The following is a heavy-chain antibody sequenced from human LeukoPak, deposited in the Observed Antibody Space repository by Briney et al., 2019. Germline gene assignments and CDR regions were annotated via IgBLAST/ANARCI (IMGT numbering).Heavy chain of an antibody. CDR1: GYTFTSYD. Sequence: EASVKVSCKASGYTFTSYDINRVRQATGQGLEWMGWMNPNSGNTGYAQKFQGRVTMTTDTSTSTAYMELRSLRSDDTAVYYCARDNYYDSSGYYSYWGQGTLVTVSS. V-gene: IGHV1-8*01. CDR2: MNPNSGNT. D-gene: IGHD3-22*01. J-gene: IGHJ4*02. CDR3: ARDNYYDSSGYYSY.